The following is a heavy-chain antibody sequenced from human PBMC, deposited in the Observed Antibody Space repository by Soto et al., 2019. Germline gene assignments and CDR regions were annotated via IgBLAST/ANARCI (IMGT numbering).Heavy chain of an antibody. D-gene: IGHD1-26*01. CDR1: GFIVSRSY. J-gene: IGHJ6*02. V-gene: IGHV3-23*01. CDR3: AKGLGYSGSYRDYYYYGMDV. Sequence: HPGGSLRLSCGVSGFIVSRSYMTWVRQAPGKGLVWVSAISGSGGSTYNADSVKGRFTISTDNSKNTLYLQMNSLRAEDTALYYCAKGLGYSGSYRDYYYYGMDVWGQGTTVTVSS. CDR2: ISGSGGST.